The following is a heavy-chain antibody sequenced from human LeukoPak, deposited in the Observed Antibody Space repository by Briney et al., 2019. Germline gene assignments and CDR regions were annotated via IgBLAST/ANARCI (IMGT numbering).Heavy chain of an antibody. J-gene: IGHJ5*02. D-gene: IGHD2-21*02. CDR3: ARAEKSVVVTANWFDP. CDR1: GYTFTSYD. V-gene: IGHV1-8*01. CDR2: MNPNSGNT. Sequence: ASVKVSCKASGYTFTSYDINWVRQATGQGLEWMGWMNPNSGNTGYAQKFQGRVTMTRNTSISTAYMELSSLRSEDTAVYYCARAEKSVVVTANWFDPWGQGTLVTVSS.